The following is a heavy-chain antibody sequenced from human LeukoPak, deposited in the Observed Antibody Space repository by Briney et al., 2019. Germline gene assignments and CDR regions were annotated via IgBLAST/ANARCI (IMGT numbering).Heavy chain of an antibody. V-gene: IGHV1-69-2*01. CDR1: GCTFTDYY. J-gene: IGHJ5*02. CDR2: VDPEDGET. D-gene: IGHD2-15*01. Sequence: ASVKISCKVSGCTFTDYYMHWVQQAPGKGLEWMGLVDPEDGETIYAEKFQGRVTITADTSTDTAYMELSSLRSEDTAVYYCATDPGGVVAAATLSPWGQGTLVTVSS. CDR3: ATDPGGVVAAATLSP.